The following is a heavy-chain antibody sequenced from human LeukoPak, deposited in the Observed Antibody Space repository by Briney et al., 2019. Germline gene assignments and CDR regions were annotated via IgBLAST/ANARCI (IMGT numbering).Heavy chain of an antibody. CDR2: ISSSGSTI. V-gene: IGHV3-48*03. CDR1: GFTFRSFE. J-gene: IGHJ5*02. D-gene: IGHD3-16*01. Sequence: PGGSLRLSCAASGFTFRSFEMNWVRQAPGKGLEWVSSISSSGSTIHYADSVKGRFTISRDNVKSSLYLQMNSLRAEDTAIYYCAKVYAGTWYDKWGQGTLVTVSS. CDR3: AKVYAGTWYDK.